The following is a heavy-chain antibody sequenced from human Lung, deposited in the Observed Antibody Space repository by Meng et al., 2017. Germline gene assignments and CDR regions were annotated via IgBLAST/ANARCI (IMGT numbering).Heavy chain of an antibody. D-gene: IGHD3-16*01. CDR1: GFNFRNYA. Sequence: GESLKISCAASGFNFRNYAMHWLRQAPGKGLEWVTDLSSDGSNEHYANSVRGRFTISRDNAKNTLYLQMNSLRPEDTAVYYCVRDWGGLAMFDYWGQGTRVTGAS. CDR2: LSSDGSNE. V-gene: IGHV3-30*01. J-gene: IGHJ4*02. CDR3: VRDWGGLAMFDY.